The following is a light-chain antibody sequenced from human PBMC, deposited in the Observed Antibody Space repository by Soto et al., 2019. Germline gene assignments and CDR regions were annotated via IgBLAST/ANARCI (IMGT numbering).Light chain of an antibody. CDR1: QTISPW. J-gene: IGKJ5*01. CDR3: QQFNNWPI. V-gene: IGKV1-5*01. Sequence: DIQMTQSPSSLSASVGDIVTITCRASQTISPWLAWYQQKPVKAPKLLIYDASSLQSGVPSRFSGSGSGTEFTLTISSLQSEDFAVYYCQQFNNWPIFGQGTRLEIK. CDR2: DAS.